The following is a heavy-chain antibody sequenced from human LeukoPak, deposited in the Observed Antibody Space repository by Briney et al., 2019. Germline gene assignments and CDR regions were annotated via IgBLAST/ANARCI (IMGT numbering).Heavy chain of an antibody. CDR3: ASGGTVSYGTSLDY. CDR1: GFTFNSYS. V-gene: IGHV3-21*01. D-gene: IGHD1-26*01. CDR2: MSSSSKFI. J-gene: IGHJ4*02. Sequence: GGSLRLSCAASGFTFNSYSMNWVRQAPGKGLEWVSSMSSSSKFIYYADSVKGRFTISRDNAKNSLYLQMNSLRAEDTAVYYCASGGTVSYGTSLDYWGQGTLVTVSS.